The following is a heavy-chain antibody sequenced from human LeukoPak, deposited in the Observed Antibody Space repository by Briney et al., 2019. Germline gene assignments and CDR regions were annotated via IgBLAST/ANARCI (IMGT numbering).Heavy chain of an antibody. Sequence: PGRSLRLSCAASGFTFSSYAMHWVRQAPGKGLEWVAVISYDGSNKYHADSVKGRFTISRDNSKNTLYLQMNSLRAEDTAVYYCARDRGGEVVPFDYWGQGTLVTVSS. V-gene: IGHV3-30-3*01. D-gene: IGHD2-15*01. CDR2: ISYDGSNK. CDR1: GFTFSSYA. J-gene: IGHJ4*02. CDR3: ARDRGGEVVPFDY.